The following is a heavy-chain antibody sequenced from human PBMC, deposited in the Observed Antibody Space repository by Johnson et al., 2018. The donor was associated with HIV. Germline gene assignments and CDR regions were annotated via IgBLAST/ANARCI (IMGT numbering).Heavy chain of an antibody. CDR1: GFTFSSYA. D-gene: IGHD3-22*01. V-gene: IGHV3-30*04. J-gene: IGHJ3*02. CDR3: ARPLSSGLGFDAFDI. CDR2: ISYDGSNK. Sequence: QVQLVESGGGVVQPGRSLRLSCAASGFTFSSYAMHWVRQAPGKGLEWVAGISYDGSNKYYADSVKGRFTISRDNSKNTLYLQMNSLRAEDTAVYYCARPLSSGLGFDAFDIWGQGTMVTVSS.